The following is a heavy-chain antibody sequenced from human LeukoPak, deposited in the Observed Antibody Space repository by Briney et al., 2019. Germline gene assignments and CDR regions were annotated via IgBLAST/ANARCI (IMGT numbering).Heavy chain of an antibody. Sequence: KPSETLSLTCTLSGGSFSSYYWSWIRQPPGKGLEWIGYIYYSGSTNYNPSLKSRVTISVDTSKNQFSLKLSSVTAADTAVYYCAVRFSDYYYYYMDVWGKGTTVTVSS. CDR2: IYYSGST. J-gene: IGHJ6*03. D-gene: IGHD3-10*01. V-gene: IGHV4-59*12. CDR3: AVRFSDYYYYYMDV. CDR1: GGSFSSYY.